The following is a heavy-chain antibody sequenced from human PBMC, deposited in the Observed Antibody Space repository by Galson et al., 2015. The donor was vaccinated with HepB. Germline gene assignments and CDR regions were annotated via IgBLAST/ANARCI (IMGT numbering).Heavy chain of an antibody. Sequence: SLRLSCAASGFTFSSYWMHWVRQAPGKGLVWVSRINSDGSSTSYADSVKGRFTISRDNAKNTLYLQMNSLRAEDTAVYYCARRPEPDYAAYYYYGMDVWGQGTTVTVSS. CDR1: GFTFSSYW. CDR3: ARRPEPDYAAYYYYGMDV. D-gene: IGHD4-17*01. V-gene: IGHV3-74*01. J-gene: IGHJ6*02. CDR2: INSDGSST.